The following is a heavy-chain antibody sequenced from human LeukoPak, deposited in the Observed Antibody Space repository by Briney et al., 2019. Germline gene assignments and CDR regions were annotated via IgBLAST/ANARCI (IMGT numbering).Heavy chain of an antibody. CDR2: ISSSSSYT. CDR1: GFTFSDYY. J-gene: IGHJ4*02. Sequence: GGSLRLSCAASGFTFSDYYMGWIRQAPGKGLEWVSYISSSSSYTNYADSVKGRFTISRDNAKNSLYLQMNSLRAEDTAVYYCARVQVTAMIFDYWGQGTLVTVSS. D-gene: IGHD2-21*02. CDR3: ARVQVTAMIFDY. V-gene: IGHV3-11*06.